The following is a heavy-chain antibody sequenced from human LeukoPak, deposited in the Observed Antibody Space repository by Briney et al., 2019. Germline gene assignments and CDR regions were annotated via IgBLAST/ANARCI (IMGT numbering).Heavy chain of an antibody. CDR3: ARDVLWFGELFYYGMDV. Sequence: GGSLRLSCAASGFTFSSYGMHWVRQAPGKGLEWVAVIWYDGSNKYYADSVKGRFTISRDNSKNTLYLQMNSLRAEDTAVYYCARDVLWFGELFYYGMDVWGQGTTVTVSS. CDR1: GFTFSSYG. V-gene: IGHV3-33*01. CDR2: IWYDGSNK. J-gene: IGHJ6*02. D-gene: IGHD3-10*01.